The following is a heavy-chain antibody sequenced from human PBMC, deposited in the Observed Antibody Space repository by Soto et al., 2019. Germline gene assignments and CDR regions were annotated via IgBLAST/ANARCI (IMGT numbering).Heavy chain of an antibody. V-gene: IGHV4-4*02. CDR1: GGSISSSNW. Sequence: SETLSLTCAVSGGSISSSNWWSWVRQPPGKGLEWIGEIYHSGSTNYNPSLKSRVTISVDKSKNQFSLKLSSVTAADTAVYYCAESPHYFGSGSSPVDYWGQGTLVTVSS. J-gene: IGHJ4*02. D-gene: IGHD3-10*01. CDR3: AESPHYFGSGSSPVDY. CDR2: IYHSGST.